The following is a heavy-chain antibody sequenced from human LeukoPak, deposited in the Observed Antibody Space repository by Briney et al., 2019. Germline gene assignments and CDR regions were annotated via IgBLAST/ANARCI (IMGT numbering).Heavy chain of an antibody. CDR3: ARDDHLNWNAKCS. CDR1: GYTFTGYY. J-gene: IGHJ4*02. V-gene: IGHV1-2*02. Sequence: GASVKVSCKASGYTFTGYYMHWVRQAPGQGLEWMGWINPNSGGTNYAQKFQGRVTMTRDTSISTAYMELSRLRSDDTAVYYCARDDHLNWNAKCSWGQGTLVTVSS. D-gene: IGHD1-1*01. CDR2: INPNSGGT.